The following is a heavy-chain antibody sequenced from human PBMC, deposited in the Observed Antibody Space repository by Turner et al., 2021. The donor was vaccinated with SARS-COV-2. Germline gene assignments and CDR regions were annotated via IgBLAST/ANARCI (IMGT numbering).Heavy chain of an antibody. J-gene: IGHJ4*02. D-gene: IGHD2-2*01. V-gene: IGHV3-30-3*01. CDR2: ISYDGSNK. CDR3: ARDREDCSSTSCYEAN. CDR1: GFTFSSYA. Sequence: VQLVESGGGVVQPGRSLRLPCAAPGFTFSSYAMHWVRQAPGKGLEWVAVISYDGSNKYYADSVKGRFTISRDNSKNTLYLQMNSLRAEDTAVYYCARDREDCSSTSCYEANWGQGTLVTVSS.